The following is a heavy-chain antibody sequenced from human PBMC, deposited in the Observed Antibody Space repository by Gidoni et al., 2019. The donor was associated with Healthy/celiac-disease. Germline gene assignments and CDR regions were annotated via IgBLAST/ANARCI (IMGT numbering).Heavy chain of an antibody. Sequence: APGKGLEWVSTVSGRGGSTYYADAVKGRFTISRDNSKNTLYLQMNSLRADDTAVYYCAGCGPEGGKAARCDNWFDPWGQGTLVTVSS. D-gene: IGHD3-16*01. V-gene: IGHV3-23*01. J-gene: IGHJ5*02. CDR2: VSGRGGST. CDR3: AGCGPEGGKAARCDNWFDP.